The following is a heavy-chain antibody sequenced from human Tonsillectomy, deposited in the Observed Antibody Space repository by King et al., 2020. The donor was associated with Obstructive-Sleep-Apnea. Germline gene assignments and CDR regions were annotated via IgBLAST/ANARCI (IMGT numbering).Heavy chain of an antibody. CDR2: IYYSGST. Sequence: QLQESGPGLVKPSETLSLTCTVSGGSISSYYWSWIRQPPGKGLEWIGYIYYSGSTTYNPSLKSRVTISVDTSKNQFSLKMSSVTAADTAVYYCARGDSYGSGINWFDPWGQGTLVTVSS. D-gene: IGHD3-10*01. J-gene: IGHJ5*02. V-gene: IGHV4-59*01. CDR1: GGSISSYY. CDR3: ARGDSYGSGINWFDP.